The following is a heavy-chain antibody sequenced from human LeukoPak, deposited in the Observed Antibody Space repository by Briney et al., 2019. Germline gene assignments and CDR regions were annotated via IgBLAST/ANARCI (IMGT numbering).Heavy chain of an antibody. D-gene: IGHD6-19*01. V-gene: IGHV1-69*05. CDR2: IIPIFGTA. CDR3: ARDPHEFSSGWSQFNY. Sequence: ASVKVSCKASGGTFSSYAISWVRQAPGQGLEWMGGIIPIFGTATYAQKFQGRVTMTTDTSTSTAYLELRSLKSDDTALYYCARDPHEFSSGWSQFNYWGQGTLVTVSS. J-gene: IGHJ4*02. CDR1: GGTFSSYA.